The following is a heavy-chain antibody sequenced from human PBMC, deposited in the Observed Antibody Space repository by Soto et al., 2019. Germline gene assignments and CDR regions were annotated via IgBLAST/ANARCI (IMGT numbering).Heavy chain of an antibody. D-gene: IGHD6-25*01. J-gene: IGHJ4*02. V-gene: IGHV4-4*02. CDR3: ARGERQQQRDY. CDR2: VHHSGNS. CDR1: GDSIISDKW. Sequence: SENLSLTSAVSGDSIISDKWWSWVRQPPGKGLEWIGEVHHSGNSNYNPSLKSRVIISVDKPKNQFSLNLSSVTDADTAVYYCARGERQQQRDYWGQGTLVTVS.